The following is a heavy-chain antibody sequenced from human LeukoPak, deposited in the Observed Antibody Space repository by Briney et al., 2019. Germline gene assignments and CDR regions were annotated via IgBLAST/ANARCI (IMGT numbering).Heavy chain of an antibody. CDR3: ARGRGTTMVRGVITNYFDL. D-gene: IGHD3-10*01. J-gene: IGHJ2*01. V-gene: IGHV1-2*02. CDR2: IDPNSGGT. Sequence: ASVKVSCRASGYTFTAHYIHWVRQAPGQGLEWMGWIDPNSGGTNYAQKFLGSVTMTGDTSINTAFMELSRLRSGDTANYYCARGRGTTMVRGVITNYFDLWGRGSLVTVSS. CDR1: GYTFTAHY.